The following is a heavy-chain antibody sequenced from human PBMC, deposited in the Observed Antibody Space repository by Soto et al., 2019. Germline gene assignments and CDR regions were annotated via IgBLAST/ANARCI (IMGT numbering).Heavy chain of an antibody. D-gene: IGHD2-15*01. V-gene: IGHV4-31*03. CDR1: GGSISSGGYY. J-gene: IGHJ6*03. CDR2: IYYSGST. CDR3: ARGARRSQVAYYYMDV. Sequence: PSETLSLTCTVSGGSISSGGYYWSWIRHHPGKGLEWIGYIYYSGSTYYNPSLKSRVTISVDTSKNQFSLKLSSVTAADTAVYYCARGARRSQVAYYYMDVWGKGTTVTVSS.